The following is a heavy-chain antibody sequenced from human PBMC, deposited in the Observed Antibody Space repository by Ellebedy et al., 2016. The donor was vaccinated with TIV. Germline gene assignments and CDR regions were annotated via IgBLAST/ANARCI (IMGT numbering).Heavy chain of an antibody. D-gene: IGHD1-26*01. J-gene: IGHJ4*02. Sequence: GESLKIYCAASGFTFSSYWMHWVRQAPGKGLVWVSRINGDGSSTTYADSVKGRFTISRDNANNTLYLQMNSLRAEDTAVYYCAREDSGSSRSFGYWGQGTLVTVSS. CDR3: AREDSGSSRSFGY. V-gene: IGHV3-74*01. CDR2: INGDGSST. CDR1: GFTFSSYW.